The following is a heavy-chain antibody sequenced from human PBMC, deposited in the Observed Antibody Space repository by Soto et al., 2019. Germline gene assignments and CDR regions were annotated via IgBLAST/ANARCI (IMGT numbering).Heavy chain of an antibody. V-gene: IGHV3-30-3*01. D-gene: IGHD6-19*01. Sequence: GGSLRLSCAASGFTFSSYAMHWVRQAPGKGLEWVAVISYDGSNKYYADSVKGRFTISRDNSKNTLYLQMNSLRAEDTAVYYCARDQDSSGFTEYFQHWGQGTLVTVSS. CDR3: ARDQDSSGFTEYFQH. CDR2: ISYDGSNK. J-gene: IGHJ1*01. CDR1: GFTFSSYA.